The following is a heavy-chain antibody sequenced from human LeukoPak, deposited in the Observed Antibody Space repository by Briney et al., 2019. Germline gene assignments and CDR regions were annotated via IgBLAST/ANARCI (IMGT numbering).Heavy chain of an antibody. CDR1: AFRFSSFA. CDR3: ARGILVGYGFWSGYPRGLGYGGNY. D-gene: IGHD3-3*01. J-gene: IGHJ4*02. Sequence: QSGGSLRLSCAASAFRFSSFAMTWVRQAPGKGLEWVSGIHGNGETTYYADSVKGRFTISRDNSRELLYLQMNSLRAEDTAVYYCARGILVGYGFWSGYPRGLGYGGNYWGQGTLVTVSS. V-gene: IGHV3-23*01. CDR2: IHGNGETT.